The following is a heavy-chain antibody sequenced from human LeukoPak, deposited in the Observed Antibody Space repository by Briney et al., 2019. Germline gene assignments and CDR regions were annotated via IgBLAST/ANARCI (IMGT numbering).Heavy chain of an antibody. V-gene: IGHV3-23*01. D-gene: IGHD3-10*01. Sequence: GGSLRLSCAASGFTFSNHGMNWVRQAPGKGLEWVSGISPSGDITYYADSVKGRFTISRDNSKNTLYLEVISLTAEDTAVYYCTSRGVTMVRGAVEDAFDIWGQGTMVTVSS. J-gene: IGHJ3*02. CDR1: GFTFSNHG. CDR3: TSRGVTMVRGAVEDAFDI. CDR2: ISPSGDIT.